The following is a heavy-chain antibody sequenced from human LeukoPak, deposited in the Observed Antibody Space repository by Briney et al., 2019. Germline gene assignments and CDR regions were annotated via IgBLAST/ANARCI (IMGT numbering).Heavy chain of an antibody. CDR2: ISYDGSNK. J-gene: IGHJ5*02. CDR1: GFTFSSYA. V-gene: IGHV3-30-3*01. Sequence: PGGSLRLSCEASGFTFSSYAMHWVRQAPGKGLEWVAVISYDGSNKYYADSVKGRFTISRDNSKNTLYLQMNSLRAEDTAVYYCARDTNWFDPWGQGTLVTVSS. CDR3: ARDTNWFDP.